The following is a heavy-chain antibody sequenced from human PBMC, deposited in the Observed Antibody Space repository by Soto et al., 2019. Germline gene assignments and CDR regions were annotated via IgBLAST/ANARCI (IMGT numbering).Heavy chain of an antibody. CDR3: AATVSSGWYSDY. CDR1: GFTFTSSA. D-gene: IGHD6-19*01. CDR2: IVVGSGST. Sequence: QMQLVQSGPEVKKPGTSVKVSCKASGFTFTSSAVQWVRQARGQRLEWIGWIVVGSGSTNYAQKFQERVTITRDMSTSTAYMELSSLRSEDTAVYYCAATVSSGWYSDYWGQGTLVTVSS. J-gene: IGHJ4*02. V-gene: IGHV1-58*01.